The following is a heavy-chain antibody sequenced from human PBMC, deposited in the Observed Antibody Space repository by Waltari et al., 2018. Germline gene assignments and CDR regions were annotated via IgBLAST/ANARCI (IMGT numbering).Heavy chain of an antibody. CDR1: GFRVSYNY. V-gene: IGHV3-53*01. CDR2: SFAGGTR. D-gene: IGHD3-3*01. J-gene: IGHJ4*02. CDR3: ARAGLGSPLEWQRLFDS. Sequence: EVQLVDSGGGLIHPGGSLRLSCAASGFRVSYNYMSWVRQAPGRGVEWVPVSFAGGTRYYSDAVRGRFTMSRDDSRNTLYLQMNSLAADDTAVYYCARAGLGSPLEWQRLFDSWGQGTLVTVSS.